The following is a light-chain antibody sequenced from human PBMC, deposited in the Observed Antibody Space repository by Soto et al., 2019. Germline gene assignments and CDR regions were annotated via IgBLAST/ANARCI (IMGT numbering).Light chain of an antibody. CDR2: EVS. J-gene: IGLJ1*01. CDR1: SRDVGAYNY. CDR3: SSWTSSVPYV. Sequence: QSALTQPPSASGSPGQSVTISCTGTSRDVGAYNYVSWYQQRPGKAPKLIIYEVSNRPSGVPDRFSASKSGNTASLTVSGLQAEDEAHYYCSSWTSSVPYVFGSGTKLTVL. V-gene: IGLV2-8*01.